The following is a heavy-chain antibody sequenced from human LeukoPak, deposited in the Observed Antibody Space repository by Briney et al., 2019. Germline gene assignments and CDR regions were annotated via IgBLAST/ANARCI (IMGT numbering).Heavy chain of an antibody. Sequence: PSETLSLTCTVSGGSISSSSYYWGWLRQPPGKGLEWIGSIYYSGSTYYNPSLKSRVTISVDTSKNQFSLKLTSVTAADTAVYYCARHAGGGYSKIVDYWGQGTLVTVSS. V-gene: IGHV4-39*01. J-gene: IGHJ4*02. D-gene: IGHD5-18*01. CDR3: ARHAGGGYSKIVDY. CDR1: GGSISSSSYY. CDR2: IYYSGST.